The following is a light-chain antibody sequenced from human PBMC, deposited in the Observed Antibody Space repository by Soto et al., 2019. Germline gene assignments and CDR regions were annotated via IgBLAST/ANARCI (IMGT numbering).Light chain of an antibody. CDR3: VQSSHFPHT. CDR1: QSLVDSDGYTY. Sequence: DIVLTQTPLSSPVTLGQPASFSCRSSQSLVDSDGYTYLSWLHQRPGQPPRLLLDKVSSRYPGVPDRVSGSGAVTDFTLTLSRVEAEDVGVYYCVQSSHFPHTFGRGTKLEIK. V-gene: IGKV2-24*01. J-gene: IGKJ2*01. CDR2: KVS.